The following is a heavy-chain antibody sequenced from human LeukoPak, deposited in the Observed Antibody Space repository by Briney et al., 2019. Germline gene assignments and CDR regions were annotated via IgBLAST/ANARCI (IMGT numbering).Heavy chain of an antibody. V-gene: IGHV3-30*18. J-gene: IGHJ4*02. Sequence: GGSLRLSCAASGLTFSSYGMHWVRQAPGKGLEWVAVISYDGSNKYYADSVKGRFTISRDNSKNTLYLQMNSLRAEDTAVYYCAKASSPQWLVQDYWGQGALVTVSS. D-gene: IGHD6-19*01. CDR1: GLTFSSYG. CDR3: AKASSPQWLVQDY. CDR2: ISYDGSNK.